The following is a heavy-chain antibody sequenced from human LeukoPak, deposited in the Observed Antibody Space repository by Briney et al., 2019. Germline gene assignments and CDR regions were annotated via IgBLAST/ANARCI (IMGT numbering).Heavy chain of an antibody. CDR3: AREGSGWPPLDY. D-gene: IGHD6-19*01. Sequence: SETLSLTCTVSGGSISSYYWSWIRQPPGKGLEWIGYIYYSGSTNYNPSLKSRVTISVDTSKNQFSLKLSSVTAADTAVYYCAREGSGWPPLDYWGQGTLVTVSS. CDR1: GGSISSYY. J-gene: IGHJ4*02. V-gene: IGHV4-59*01. CDR2: IYYSGST.